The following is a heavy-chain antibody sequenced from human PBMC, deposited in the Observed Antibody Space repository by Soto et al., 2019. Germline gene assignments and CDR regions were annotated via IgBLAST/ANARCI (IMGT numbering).Heavy chain of an antibody. CDR2: ISGSGGST. V-gene: IGHV3-23*01. CDR3: ASPAERGLGYCDY. D-gene: IGHD1-26*01. J-gene: IGHJ4*02. CDR1: GFTFSSYA. Sequence: EVQLLESGGGLVQPGGSLRLSCAASGFTFSSYAMSWVRQAPGKGLEWVSAISGSGGSTYYADSVQGLFTISRDNSKNTLYLQVNSLGAEDTAVYYCASPAERGLGYCDYWGQGTLVTFSS.